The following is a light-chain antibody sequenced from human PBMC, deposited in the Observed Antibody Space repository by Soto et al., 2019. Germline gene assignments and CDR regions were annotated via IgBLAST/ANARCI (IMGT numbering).Light chain of an antibody. J-gene: IGKJ4*01. CDR2: AAS. V-gene: IGKV1-6*01. Sequence: AIQMPQSPSSLSASVGDRVTITCRASQGIRNDLGWYQQKPGKAPKLLIYAASSLQSGVPSRFSGSGSGTDFTLTISSLQPVDFATYYCLQDYNYPRTFGGGTKVEIK. CDR3: LQDYNYPRT. CDR1: QGIRND.